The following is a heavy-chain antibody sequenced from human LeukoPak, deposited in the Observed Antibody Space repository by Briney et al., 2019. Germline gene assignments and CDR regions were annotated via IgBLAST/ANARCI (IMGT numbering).Heavy chain of an antibody. V-gene: IGHV3-23*01. Sequence: PGASLRLSCAASGFTFSSYAMNWVRQAPGKGLEWVSGISGSGGSTYYADSVKGRFTISRDNSKNTLYLQRNSLRVEDTAVYYCAKQYDFWSGPDYWGQGTLVTVSS. J-gene: IGHJ4*02. CDR3: AKQYDFWSGPDY. D-gene: IGHD3-3*01. CDR1: GFTFSSYA. CDR2: ISGSGGST.